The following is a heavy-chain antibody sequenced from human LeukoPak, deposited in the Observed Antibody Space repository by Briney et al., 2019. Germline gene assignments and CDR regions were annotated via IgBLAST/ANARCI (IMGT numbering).Heavy chain of an antibody. CDR3: ARDAQRGFDYSNSLEY. V-gene: IGHV3-33*01. J-gene: IGHJ4*02. D-gene: IGHD4-11*01. CDR2: IWSDGTNQ. CDR1: GFTFNHYG. Sequence: GGSLRLSCAAAGFTFNHYGMHWVRQAPGKGLEWVAVIWSDGTNQYYADSVKGRFTISRDDSGNTVYLQMNSLGPEDTGVYYCARDAQRGFDYSNSLEYWGQGTPVTVST.